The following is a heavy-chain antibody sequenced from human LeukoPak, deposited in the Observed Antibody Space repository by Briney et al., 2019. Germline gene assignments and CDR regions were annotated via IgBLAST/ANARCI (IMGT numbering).Heavy chain of an antibody. D-gene: IGHD3-10*01. CDR2: IYTSEST. V-gene: IGHV4-4*07. Sequence: PSETLSLTCTVSGGSISSYYGSWIRQPAGKGLEWIGRIYTSESTNYNPSLKGRVTMSVDTSKHQFSLKLSSVTAADTAVYYCARESTVRYYNWFDPWGQGTVDSVCS. CDR3: ARESTVRYYNWFDP. J-gene: IGHJ5*02. CDR1: GGSISSYY.